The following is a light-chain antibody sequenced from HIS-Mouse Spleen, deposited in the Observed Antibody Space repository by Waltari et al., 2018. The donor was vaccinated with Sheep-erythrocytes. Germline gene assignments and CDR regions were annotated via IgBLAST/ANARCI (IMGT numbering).Light chain of an antibody. V-gene: IGLV2-14*03. CDR3: SSYTSSSTLV. Sequence: QSALTQPASVSGSPGQSITLSCTGTSSDGGGYNYVSWYQQHPGKAPKLMIYDVSNRPSGVSNRFSGSKSGNTASLTISGLQAEDEADYYCSSYTSSSTLVFGTGTKVTVL. CDR2: DVS. J-gene: IGLJ1*01. CDR1: SSDGGGYNY.